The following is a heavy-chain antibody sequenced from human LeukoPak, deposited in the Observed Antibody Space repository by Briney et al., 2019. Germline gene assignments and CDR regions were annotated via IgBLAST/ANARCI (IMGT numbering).Heavy chain of an antibody. CDR3: ARYPASYYYYYMDV. Sequence: PSETLSLTCTVSGASLSVSGRNWGWVRQPPGKGLEWIASIYYSGSTYYSPSLESRVTISVDTSKNQFSLKLSSVTAADTAVYYCARYPASYYYYYMDVWGKGTTVTVSS. D-gene: IGHD6-25*01. CDR1: GASLSVSGRN. CDR2: IYYSGST. V-gene: IGHV4-39*07. J-gene: IGHJ6*03.